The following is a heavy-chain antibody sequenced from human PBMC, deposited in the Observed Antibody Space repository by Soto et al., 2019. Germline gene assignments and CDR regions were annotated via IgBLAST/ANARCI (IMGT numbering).Heavy chain of an antibody. CDR2: ISWNSGSI. J-gene: IGHJ6*02. CDR3: AKDKVSGWPYYYGMDV. Sequence: GGSLRLSCAASGFTFDDYAMHWVRQAPGKGLEWVSGISWNSGSIGYADSVKGRFTISRDNAKNSLYLQMNSLRAEDTALYYCAKDKVSGWPYYYGMDVWGQGTTVTVSS. CDR1: GFTFDDYA. D-gene: IGHD6-19*01. V-gene: IGHV3-9*01.